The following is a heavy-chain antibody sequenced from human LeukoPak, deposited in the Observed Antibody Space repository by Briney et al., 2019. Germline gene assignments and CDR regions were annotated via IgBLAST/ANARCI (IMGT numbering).Heavy chain of an antibody. CDR3: AKGGNSQTEDGLDP. J-gene: IGHJ5*02. Sequence: PGGSLRLSCAASGFVFSTFSMHWVRQAPGKGLQWVAVIWYDGSHKYYADSVKGRFTISRDNSKNILYLEMNNLRVEDTSLYYCAKGGNSQTEDGLDPWGQGTLVTVSS. CDR1: GFVFSTFS. D-gene: IGHD5-24*01. V-gene: IGHV3-33*06. CDR2: IWYDGSHK.